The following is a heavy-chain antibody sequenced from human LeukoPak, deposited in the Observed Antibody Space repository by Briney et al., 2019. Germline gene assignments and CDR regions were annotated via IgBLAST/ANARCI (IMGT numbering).Heavy chain of an antibody. D-gene: IGHD1-14*01. CDR2: ILEDGSIQ. V-gene: IGHV3-30*04. CDR3: ARVQGGGFRTADY. Sequence: GGSLRLSCAASGFTFTNYMMHWVRQAPGKGLDRVAVILEDGSIQYYADSVQGRFTISRDNSKNTLFLQMNSLRTEDTAVYYCARVQGGGFRTADYWGQGTLVTVSS. CDR1: GFTFTNYM. J-gene: IGHJ4*02.